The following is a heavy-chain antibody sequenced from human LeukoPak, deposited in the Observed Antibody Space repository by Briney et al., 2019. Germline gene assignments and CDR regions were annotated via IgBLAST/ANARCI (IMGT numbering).Heavy chain of an antibody. J-gene: IGHJ4*02. Sequence: PGGSLRLSCAASRFTFGNYGMTWVRQAPGKGLDWVSSISGSGGSTYYADSVKGRFTTSRDNSKTTLYLQMNSLRDEDTAVYYCAKSSYYDSSGYYREYYFDYWGQGTLVTVSS. CDR1: RFTFGNYG. CDR2: ISGSGGST. D-gene: IGHD3-22*01. V-gene: IGHV3-23*01. CDR3: AKSSYYDSSGYYREYYFDY.